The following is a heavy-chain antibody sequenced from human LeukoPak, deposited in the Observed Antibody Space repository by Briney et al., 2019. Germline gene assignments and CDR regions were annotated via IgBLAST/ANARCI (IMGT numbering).Heavy chain of an antibody. D-gene: IGHD4-11*01. CDR3: AKDPRGYSNLIDY. Sequence: SGGSLRLSCAASGFTFSNHDMTWVRQAPGKGLEWVSSISGSGISTYYADSVKGRFSISRDNSKNTLYLQMSGLTADDTAVYYCAKDPRGYSNLIDYWGQGTLVTVSS. CDR1: GFTFSNHD. V-gene: IGHV3-23*01. J-gene: IGHJ4*02. CDR2: ISGSGIST.